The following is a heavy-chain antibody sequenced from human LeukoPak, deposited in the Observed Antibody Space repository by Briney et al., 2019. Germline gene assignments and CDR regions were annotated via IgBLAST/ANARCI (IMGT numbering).Heavy chain of an antibody. CDR1: GFTFSRYS. Sequence: PGGSLRLSCAASGFTFSRYSMSWVRQAPGKGLEWVSSISSSSSNIYYADSVRGRFTISRDNAKNSLYLQMNSLRAEDTAVYYCARVGTSIATIVAPYYMDVWGKGTLVTISS. CDR2: ISSSSSNI. V-gene: IGHV3-21*01. CDR3: ARVGTSIATIVAPYYMDV. D-gene: IGHD5-24*01. J-gene: IGHJ6*03.